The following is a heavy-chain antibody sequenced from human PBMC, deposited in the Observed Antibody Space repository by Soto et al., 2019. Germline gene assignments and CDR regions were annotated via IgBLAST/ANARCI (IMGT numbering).Heavy chain of an antibody. CDR1: GGSISSSNW. Sequence: SETLSLTCAVSGGSISSSNWWSWVRQPPGKGLEWIGEIYHSGSTNYNPSLKSRVTISVDKSKNQFSLKLSSVTAADTAVYYCAREGVLLWFGERGPFDYWGQGTLVTVSS. J-gene: IGHJ4*02. D-gene: IGHD3-10*01. CDR3: AREGVLLWFGERGPFDY. CDR2: IYHSGST. V-gene: IGHV4-4*02.